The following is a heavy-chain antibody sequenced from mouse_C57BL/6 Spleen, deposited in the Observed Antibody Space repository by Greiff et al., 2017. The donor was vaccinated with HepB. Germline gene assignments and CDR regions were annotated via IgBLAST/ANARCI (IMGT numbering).Heavy chain of an antibody. CDR2: ISSGSSTI. Sequence: EVKVVESGGGLVKPGGSLKLSCAASGFTFSDYGMHWVRQAPEKGLEWVAYISSGSSTIYYADTVKGRFTISRDNAKNTLFLQMTSLRSEDTAMYYCARAGYYEDYYAMDYWGQGTSVTVSS. J-gene: IGHJ4*01. D-gene: IGHD2-3*01. V-gene: IGHV5-17*01. CDR3: ARAGYYEDYYAMDY. CDR1: GFTFSDYG.